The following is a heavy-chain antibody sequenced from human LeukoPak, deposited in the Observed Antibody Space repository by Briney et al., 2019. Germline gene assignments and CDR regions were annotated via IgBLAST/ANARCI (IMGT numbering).Heavy chain of an antibody. J-gene: IGHJ6*02. CDR3: ARTRGSSSSYYYYGMDV. V-gene: IGHV3-53*01. Sequence: TGGSLRLSCAASGFTVSSNYMSWVRQAPGKGLEWVSIIYSGGSTYYADSVMGRFTISRDISKNTLYLQMNSLRAEDTAVYYCARTRGSSSSYYYYGMDVWGQGTTVTASS. CDR1: GFTVSSNY. D-gene: IGHD6-6*01. CDR2: IYSGGST.